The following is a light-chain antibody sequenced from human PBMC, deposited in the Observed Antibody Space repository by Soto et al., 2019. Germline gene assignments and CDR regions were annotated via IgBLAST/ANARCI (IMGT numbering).Light chain of an antibody. CDR3: MQVLQIWT. CDR2: LGS. Sequence: GTTWFCLSRPVTPGEPASISCRSSQSLLHSNGYNYLDWYLQKPGQSPQLLIYLGSNRASGVPDRFSGSGSGTDFTLKISRVEAEDVGVYYCMQVLQIWTFGQGTKVDIK. V-gene: IGKV2-28*01. J-gene: IGKJ1*01. CDR1: QSLLHSNGYNY.